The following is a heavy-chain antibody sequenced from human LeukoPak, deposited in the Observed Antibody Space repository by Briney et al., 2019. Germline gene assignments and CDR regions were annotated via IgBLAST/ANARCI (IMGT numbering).Heavy chain of an antibody. CDR2: ISDSGDST. CDR1: GFNFSNYA. V-gene: IGHV3-23*01. J-gene: IGHJ4*02. Sequence: SGGSLRLSCAASGFNFSNYAMTWVRQAPGKGLECVSGISDSGDSTYYADSVKGRFTISRDNSKNTLYLQMNSLRAEDTALYYCAKDRSLVPAALNYWGQGTLVIVSS. D-gene: IGHD2-2*01. CDR3: AKDRSLVPAALNY.